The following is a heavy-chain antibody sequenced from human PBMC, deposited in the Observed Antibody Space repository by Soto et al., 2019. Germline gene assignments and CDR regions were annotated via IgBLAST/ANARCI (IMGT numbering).Heavy chain of an antibody. V-gene: IGHV3-33*01. CDR2: IWSDGNNR. CDR3: VRGDNWNDEASDY. Sequence: QVQLVESGGGVVQPGRSLRLSCAASGFMFSNHGMHWVRQAPGKGLEWVAVIWSDGNNRYYADSVKGRFTISRDNSKNTVYLQMNSLRAEDTAVYYCVRGDNWNDEASDYWGQEPWSPSPQ. J-gene: IGHJ4*01. CDR1: GFMFSNHG. D-gene: IGHD1-1*01.